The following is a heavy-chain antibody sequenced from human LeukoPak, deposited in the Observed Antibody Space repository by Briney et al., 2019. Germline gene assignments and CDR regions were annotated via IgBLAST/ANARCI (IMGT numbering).Heavy chain of an antibody. Sequence: GGSLRLSCAASGFTFSDYYMSWMRQAPGKGLEWISYISSSGNTIYYAKSVKGRFTISRDNAKKSLYLQMNSLRAEDTAVYYCARGTTVTVLSNPGRGVDYWGQETLVTVSS. V-gene: IGHV3-11*01. J-gene: IGHJ4*02. D-gene: IGHD4-17*01. CDR3: ARGTTVTVLSNPGRGVDY. CDR2: ISSSGNTI. CDR1: GFTFSDYY.